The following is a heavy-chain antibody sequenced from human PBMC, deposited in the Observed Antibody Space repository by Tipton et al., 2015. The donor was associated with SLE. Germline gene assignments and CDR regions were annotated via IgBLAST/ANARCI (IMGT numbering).Heavy chain of an antibody. Sequence: TLSLTCSVSGGSVSSGFYYWSWIRQPAGKGLEWIGRINTSGTTNYNPSLKSRVTISVDTSKNQFSLKLSSVTAADTAVYYCARDLNGYNRGWYYYMDVWGKGTTVTVSS. V-gene: IGHV4-61*02. CDR3: ARDLNGYNRGWYYYMDV. D-gene: IGHD5-24*01. CDR2: INTSGTT. CDR1: GGSVSSGFYY. J-gene: IGHJ6*03.